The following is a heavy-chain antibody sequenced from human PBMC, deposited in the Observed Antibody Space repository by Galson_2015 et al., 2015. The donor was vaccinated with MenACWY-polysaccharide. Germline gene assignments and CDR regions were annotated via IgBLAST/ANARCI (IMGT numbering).Heavy chain of an antibody. CDR1: GFSLSTSDVG. CDR3: AHRGGYCSGGTCWRWFDP. J-gene: IGHJ5*02. D-gene: IGHD2-15*01. CDR2: IYWNDDK. V-gene: IGHV2-5*01. Sequence: PALVKPTQTLTLTCTFSGFSLSTSDVGVGWIRQPPGKALEWLALIYWNDDKRYSPSPKSRLTITKDTSKNQVVLTMTNMDPVDTATYYCAHRGGYCSGGTCWRWFDPWGQGTLVTVSS.